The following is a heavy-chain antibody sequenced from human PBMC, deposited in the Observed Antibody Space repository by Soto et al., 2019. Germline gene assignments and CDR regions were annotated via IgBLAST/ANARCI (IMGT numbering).Heavy chain of an antibody. J-gene: IGHJ6*02. Sequence: ASVKVSCKASGYTFTSYAMHWVRQAPGQRLEWMGWINAGNGNTKYSQKFQGRVTITRDTSASTAYMELSSLGSEDTAVYYCARGGWQYYDSSGYVPGMDVWGQGTTVTVSS. CDR3: ARGGWQYYDSSGYVPGMDV. D-gene: IGHD3-22*01. V-gene: IGHV1-3*01. CDR2: INAGNGNT. CDR1: GYTFTSYA.